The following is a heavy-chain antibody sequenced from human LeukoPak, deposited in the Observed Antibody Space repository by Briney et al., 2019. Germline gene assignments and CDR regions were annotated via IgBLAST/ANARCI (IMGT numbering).Heavy chain of an antibody. CDR2: IYHSGST. CDR3: ARAAAGRLAWFDP. Sequence: SETLSLTCAVSGYSISSGYYWGWIRQPPGKGLEWIGSIYHSGSTYYNPSLKSRVTISVDTSKNQFSLKLSSVTAADTAVYYCARAAAGRLAWFDPWGPGTLVTVSS. V-gene: IGHV4-38-2*01. J-gene: IGHJ5*02. D-gene: IGHD6-13*01. CDR1: GYSISSGYY.